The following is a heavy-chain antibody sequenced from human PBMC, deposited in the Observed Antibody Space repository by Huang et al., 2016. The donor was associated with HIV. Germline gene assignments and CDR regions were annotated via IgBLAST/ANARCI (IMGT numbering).Heavy chain of an antibody. J-gene: IGHJ4*02. D-gene: IGHD3-22*01. CDR3: ARILMYYNSSGYGFDY. V-gene: IGHV4-34*01. Sequence: QVQLQQWGAGLLKPSETLSLTCAGYGGSFSGYYWSWIRQPPGKGLEWIGEINHSGSTNYNPSLKSRVTISVDTSKNQFSLKLSSVTAADTAVYYCARILMYYNSSGYGFDYWGQGTLVTVSS. CDR1: GGSFSGYY. CDR2: INHSGST.